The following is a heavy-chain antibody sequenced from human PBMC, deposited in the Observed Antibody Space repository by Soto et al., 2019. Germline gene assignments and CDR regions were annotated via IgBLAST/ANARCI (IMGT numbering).Heavy chain of an antibody. CDR1: GFTFINYW. CDR2: IKQDGSEK. D-gene: IGHD2-15*01. CDR3: ARGCSGGSCYSIWFDY. V-gene: IGHV3-7*03. Sequence: WGSLRLSCAASGFTFINYWITFFRHSPVKGLEWVANIKQDGSEKYYVDSVKGRFTISRDNAKNSLYLQMNSLRAEDTAVYYCARGCSGGSCYSIWFDYWGQGTQVTVSS. J-gene: IGHJ4*02.